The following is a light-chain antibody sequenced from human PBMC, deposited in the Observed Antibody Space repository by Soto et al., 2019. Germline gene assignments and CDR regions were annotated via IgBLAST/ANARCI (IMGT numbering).Light chain of an antibody. J-gene: IGLJ2*01. CDR3: QAWDSSTVV. V-gene: IGLV3-1*01. CDR2: QDN. Sequence: SYELTQPPSVSVSPGQTASITCSGGKLGDKYACWYQQKPGQSPVLVIYQDNKRPSGIPERFSGSNSGNTATLTISGTQAMDEADYYCQAWDSSTVVFGGGTKLTVL. CDR1: KLGDKY.